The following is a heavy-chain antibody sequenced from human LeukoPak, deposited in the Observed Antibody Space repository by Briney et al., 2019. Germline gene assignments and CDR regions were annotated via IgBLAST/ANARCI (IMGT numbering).Heavy chain of an antibody. V-gene: IGHV3-11*04. CDR2: ISSSGSTI. CDR3: AKDVLSRRVPAAKNWNPFDY. D-gene: IGHD2-2*01. Sequence: PGGSLRLSCAASGFTFSGYYMSWIRQTPGKGLQWVAYISSSGSTIYYADSVKGRFTISRDNARDSLYLQMNSLRAEDTAVYYCAKDVLSRRVPAAKNWNPFDYWGQGTLVTVSS. CDR1: GFTFSGYY. J-gene: IGHJ4*02.